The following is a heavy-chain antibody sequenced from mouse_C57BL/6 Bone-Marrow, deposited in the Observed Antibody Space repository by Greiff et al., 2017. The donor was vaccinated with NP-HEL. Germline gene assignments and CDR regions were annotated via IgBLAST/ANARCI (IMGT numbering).Heavy chain of an antibody. CDR2: INPNNGGT. Sequence: VQLQQSGPELVKPGASVKIPCKASGYTFTDYNMDWVKQSHGKSLEWIGDINPNNGGTIYNQKFKGKATLTVDKSSSTAYMELRSLTSEDTAVYYCARSIYYDPGYAMDYWGQGTSVTVSS. V-gene: IGHV1-18*01. CDR1: GYTFTDYN. J-gene: IGHJ4*01. D-gene: IGHD2-4*01. CDR3: ARSIYYDPGYAMDY.